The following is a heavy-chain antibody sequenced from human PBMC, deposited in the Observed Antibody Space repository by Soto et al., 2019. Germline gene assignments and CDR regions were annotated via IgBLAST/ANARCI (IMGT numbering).Heavy chain of an antibody. CDR2: IYYSGST. CDR1: GGSISSYY. D-gene: IGHD3-16*02. V-gene: IGHV4-59*01. Sequence: PSETLSLTCTVSGGSISSYYWSWIRQPPGKGLEWIGYIYYSGSTNYNPSLKSRVTISVDTSKNQFSLKLSSVTAADTAVYYCASFFDYIWGSYRSTGAFDIWGQGTMVTVSS. J-gene: IGHJ3*02. CDR3: ASFFDYIWGSYRSTGAFDI.